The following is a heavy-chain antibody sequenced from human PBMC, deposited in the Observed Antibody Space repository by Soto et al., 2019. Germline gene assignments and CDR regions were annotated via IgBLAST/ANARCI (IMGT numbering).Heavy chain of an antibody. CDR1: GFTFSSYD. CDR2: IGTAGDT. Sequence: GGSLRLSCAASGFTFSSYDMHWVRQATGKGLEWVSAIGTAGDTYYPGSVKGRFTISRENAKNSLYLQMNSLRAGDTAVYYCARGGIRFGELFNLDVWGKGTTVTVSS. CDR3: ARGGIRFGELFNLDV. V-gene: IGHV3-13*01. D-gene: IGHD3-10*01. J-gene: IGHJ6*04.